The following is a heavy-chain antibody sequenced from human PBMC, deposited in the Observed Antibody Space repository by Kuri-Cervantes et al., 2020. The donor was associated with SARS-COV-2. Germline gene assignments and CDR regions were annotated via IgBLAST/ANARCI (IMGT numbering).Heavy chain of an antibody. J-gene: IGHJ4*02. V-gene: IGHV1-8*02. D-gene: IGHD3-22*01. CDR3: ARDPREYYYDSSGTIRTEESYFDY. CDR1: GYTFTSYD. CDR2: MNPNSGNT. Sequence: ASVKVSCKASGYTFTSYDINWVRQATGQGLEWMGWMNPNSGNTGYAQKFQGRVTMTRDTSISTAYMELSRLRSDDTAVYYCARDPREYYYDSSGTIRTEESYFDYWGQRTLVTVSS.